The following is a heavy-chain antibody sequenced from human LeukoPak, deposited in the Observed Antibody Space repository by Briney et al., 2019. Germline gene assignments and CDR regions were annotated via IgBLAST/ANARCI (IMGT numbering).Heavy chain of an antibody. CDR1: GYTFTGYY. J-gene: IGHJ4*02. V-gene: IGHV1-2*02. D-gene: IGHD1-1*01. Sequence: ASVKVSCKASGYTFTGYYMHWVRQAPGQGLEWMGWINPNSGGTNYAQKFQGRVTMTRDTSISTAYMELSRLRSDDTAVYYCARDFHSLPKTGTPGYWGQGTLVTVSS. CDR3: ARDFHSLPKTGTPGY. CDR2: INPNSGGT.